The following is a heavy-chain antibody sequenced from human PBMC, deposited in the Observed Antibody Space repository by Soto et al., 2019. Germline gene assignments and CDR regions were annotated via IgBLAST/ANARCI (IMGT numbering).Heavy chain of an antibody. V-gene: IGHV3-7*03. CDR1: GFTFSSYW. D-gene: IGHD3-10*01. CDR2: IKQDGSEK. J-gene: IGHJ4*02. Sequence: GGSLRLSCAASGFTFSSYWMTWVRQAPGKGLEWVANIKQDGSEKYYVDSVKGRFTISRDNAKNSLFLQMNSLRAEDTAVYYCASRPPEVNYYGVFDYWGQGTPVTVSS. CDR3: ASRPPEVNYYGVFDY.